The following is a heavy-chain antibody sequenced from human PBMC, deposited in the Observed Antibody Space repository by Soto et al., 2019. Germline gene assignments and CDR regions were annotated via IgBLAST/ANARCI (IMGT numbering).Heavy chain of an antibody. CDR1: GGSISSSSYY. J-gene: IGHJ6*02. D-gene: IGHD4-4*01. Sequence: SGTLSLTCTVSGGSISSSSYYWGWIRQPPGKGLEWVGSIYYSGSTYYNPSLKSRVTISVDTSKNQFSLKLNSVTAADTAVYYGPRLTVQDGYYYYGMDVWGQGTTVTVS. V-gene: IGHV4-39*01. CDR2: IYYSGST. CDR3: PRLTVQDGYYYYGMDV.